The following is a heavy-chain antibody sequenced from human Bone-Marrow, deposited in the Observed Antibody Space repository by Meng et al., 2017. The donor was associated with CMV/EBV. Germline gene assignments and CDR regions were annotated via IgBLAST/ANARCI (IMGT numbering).Heavy chain of an antibody. CDR1: GGSISSTSYY. V-gene: IGHV4-39*01. Sequence: SETLSLTCTVSGGSISSTSYYWGWIRQPPGKGLEWIGIIYNTGSTYYNPSLKSRVTISVDTPKNQFSLKLRSVAAADTAVYYCASRGATGTPYWGQGTLVTVSS. D-gene: IGHD1-26*01. CDR2: IYNTGST. CDR3: ASRGATGTPY. J-gene: IGHJ4*02.